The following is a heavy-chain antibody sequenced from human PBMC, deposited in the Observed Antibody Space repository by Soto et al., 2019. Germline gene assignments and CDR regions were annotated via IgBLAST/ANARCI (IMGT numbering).Heavy chain of an antibody. D-gene: IGHD3-10*01. J-gene: IGHJ5*02. Sequence: QVQLQESGPGLVKPSQTLSLTCTVSGDSMGRGDYYWTWIRQPPGKGLEWIGYIYYIGTTFYNPSLESRVTISIATSKNPFSLRLTSVTAADTAVYYCSRGSTSYGLMTWGQGTLVTVSS. V-gene: IGHV4-30-4*01. CDR1: GDSMGRGDYY. CDR3: SRGSTSYGLMT. CDR2: IYYIGTT.